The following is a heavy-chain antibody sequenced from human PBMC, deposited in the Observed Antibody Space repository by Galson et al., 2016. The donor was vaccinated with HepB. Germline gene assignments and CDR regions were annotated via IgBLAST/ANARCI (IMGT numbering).Heavy chain of an antibody. CDR3: ARTYSSTWLDAFDI. V-gene: IGHV3-48*02. CDR2: ISRDSSTT. Sequence: SLRLSCAGSGFTFRSYSMNWVRQAPGEGLEWVSYISRDSSTTHYADSVKGRFTISRDNAQNSLYLQLNSLRDEDTAVYYCARTYSSTWLDAFDIWGQGTMVTVSS. J-gene: IGHJ3*02. CDR1: GFTFRSYS. D-gene: IGHD6-13*01.